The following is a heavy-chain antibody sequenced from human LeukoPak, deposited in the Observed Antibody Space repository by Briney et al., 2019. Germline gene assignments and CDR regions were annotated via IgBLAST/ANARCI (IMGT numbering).Heavy chain of an antibody. D-gene: IGHD3-10*01. Sequence: PGGSLRLSCAASGFTFSSYSMNWVRQAPGKGLEWVSSISSSSSYICYADSVKGRFTISRDNAKNSLYLQMNSLRAEDTAVYYCARAVDGSGRKGYYYYMDVWGKGTTVTVSS. CDR1: GFTFSSYS. CDR2: ISSSSSYI. J-gene: IGHJ6*03. V-gene: IGHV3-21*01. CDR3: ARAVDGSGRKGYYYYMDV.